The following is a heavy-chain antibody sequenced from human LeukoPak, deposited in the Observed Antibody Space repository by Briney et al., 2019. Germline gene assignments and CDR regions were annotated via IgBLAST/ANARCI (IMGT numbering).Heavy chain of an antibody. CDR1: GFTFSRDS. D-gene: IGHD2-21*01. V-gene: IGHV3-48*01. Sequence: GGSLRLSCAASGFTFSRDSMDWVRQAPGKGLEWVSFISSSSSTIYYADSVKGRFTISRDNAKNSLFLQLNSLRAEDTAVYYCARALRAYYFDDWAREPWSPSPQ. J-gene: IGHJ4*02. CDR2: ISSSSSTI. CDR3: ARALRAYYFDD.